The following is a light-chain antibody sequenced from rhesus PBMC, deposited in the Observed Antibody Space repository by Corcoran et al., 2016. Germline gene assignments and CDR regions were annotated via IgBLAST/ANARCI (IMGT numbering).Light chain of an antibody. CDR1: QGIRDY. Sequence: DIQMTQSPSSLSASVGDRVTITCRASQGIRDYVSWYQQKPGKPPKRLIYAASRLEYWVSSRFSGSGSGTEFTLTISSLQPGDVASCYCLRGYNSPPLTFGGGTKVELK. CDR2: AAS. J-gene: IGKJ4*01. V-gene: IGKV1-36*02. CDR3: LRGYNSPPLT.